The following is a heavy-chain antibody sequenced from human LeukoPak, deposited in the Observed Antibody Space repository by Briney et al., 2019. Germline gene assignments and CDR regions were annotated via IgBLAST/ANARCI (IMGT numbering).Heavy chain of an antibody. Sequence: GASVKVSCKASGGTFSSYAISWVRQAPGQGLEWIGGIIPIFGTANYAQKFQGRVTITADESTSTAYMELSSLRSEDTAVYYCARAQGYSSSWYLPFDPWGQGTLVTVSS. J-gene: IGHJ5*02. D-gene: IGHD6-13*01. CDR1: GGTFSSYA. CDR3: ARAQGYSSSWYLPFDP. V-gene: IGHV1-69*13. CDR2: IIPIFGTA.